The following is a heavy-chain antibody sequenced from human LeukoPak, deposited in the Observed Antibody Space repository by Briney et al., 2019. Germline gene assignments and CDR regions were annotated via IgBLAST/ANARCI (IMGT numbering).Heavy chain of an antibody. D-gene: IGHD3-22*01. CDR1: GFTFSSYA. Sequence: GGSLRLSCAASGFTFSSYAMSWVRQAPGKGLEWVSAISGSGGSTYYADSVKGRFTISRDNSKNTLYLQMSSLRAEDTAVYYCAKGNGYYYDSSGYSHFDYWGQGTLVTVSS. J-gene: IGHJ4*02. CDR3: AKGNGYYYDSSGYSHFDY. V-gene: IGHV3-23*01. CDR2: ISGSGGST.